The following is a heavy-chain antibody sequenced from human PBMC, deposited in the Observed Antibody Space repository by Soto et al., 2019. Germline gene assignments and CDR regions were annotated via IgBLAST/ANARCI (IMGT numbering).Heavy chain of an antibody. Sequence: QVQLVESGGGVVQPGRSLRLSCAASGFTFSSYGMHWVRQAPGKGLEWVAVISYDGSNKYYADSVKGRFTISRDNSKNTLYLQRNSLRAEDTAVYYCAKGGSYYYDSSGYYPSFDIWGQGTMVTVSS. CDR3: AKGGSYYYDSSGYYPSFDI. V-gene: IGHV3-30*18. CDR1: GFTFSSYG. CDR2: ISYDGSNK. D-gene: IGHD3-22*01. J-gene: IGHJ3*02.